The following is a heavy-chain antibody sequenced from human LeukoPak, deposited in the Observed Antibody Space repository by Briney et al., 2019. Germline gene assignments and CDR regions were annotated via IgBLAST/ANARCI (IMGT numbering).Heavy chain of an antibody. D-gene: IGHD2/OR15-2a*01. CDR1: GFTFSSYE. J-gene: IGHJ6*02. CDR3: ARLGTTTRGPAGLDV. CDR2: IASGGGANR. V-gene: IGHV3-48*03. Sequence: PGGSLRLSCAASGFTFSSYEMKWVRQAPGKGLEWVSYIASGGGANRFYSESVKGRFTISRDNDKNSLYPHMNSLRAEDTGVYYCARLGTTTRGPAGLDVWGQGTTVTVSS.